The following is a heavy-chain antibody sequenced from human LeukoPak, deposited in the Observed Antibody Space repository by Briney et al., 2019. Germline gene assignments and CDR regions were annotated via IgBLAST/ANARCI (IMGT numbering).Heavy chain of an antibody. V-gene: IGHV3-30*18. CDR1: GFTFSSYG. CDR3: AKERCSGGSCYYY. CDR2: ISYDGSNK. D-gene: IGHD2-15*01. Sequence: GRSLRLSCAAPGFTFSSYGMHWVRQAPGKGLEWVAVISYDGSNKYYADSVKGRFTISRDNSKNTLYLQMNSLRAEDTAVYYCAKERCSGGSCYYYWGQGTLVTVSS. J-gene: IGHJ4*02.